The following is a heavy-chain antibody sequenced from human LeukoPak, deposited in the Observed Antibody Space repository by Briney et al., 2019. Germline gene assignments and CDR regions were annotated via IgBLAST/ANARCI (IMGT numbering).Heavy chain of an antibody. CDR2: IIPIFGTA. CDR1: GGTFSSYA. CDR3: AAGYSGSYAAFDY. J-gene: IGHJ4*02. V-gene: IGHV1-69*05. Sequence: ASVKVSCKASGGTFSSYAISWVRQAPGQGLEWMGGIIPIFGTANYAQKFQGRVTITTDESTSTAYMELRSLRSDDTAVYYCAAGYSGSYAAFDYWGQGTLVTVSS. D-gene: IGHD1-26*01.